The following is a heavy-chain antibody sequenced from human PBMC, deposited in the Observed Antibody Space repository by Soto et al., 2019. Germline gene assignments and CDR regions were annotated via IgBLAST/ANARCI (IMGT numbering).Heavy chain of an antibody. CDR1: GYSFSSRW. CDR3: ASGISYGEYYFDN. V-gene: IGHV5-51*01. J-gene: IGHJ4*02. Sequence: PGASLKISCKGSGYSFSSRWIAWVRQKPGKGLECMGIIFPCDSDTSYRPSFEGQVTISADESINTAYLQWSSLKASDTAMYFCASGISYGEYYFDNWGQGTQVTVSS. D-gene: IGHD5-18*01. CDR2: IFPCDSDT.